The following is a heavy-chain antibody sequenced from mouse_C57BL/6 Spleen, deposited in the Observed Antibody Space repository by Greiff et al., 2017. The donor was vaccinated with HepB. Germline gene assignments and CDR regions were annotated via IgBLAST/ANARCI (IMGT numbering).Heavy chain of an antibody. D-gene: IGHD1-1*01. CDR3: ARPDGSSYAMDY. CDR2: IYPGSGNT. CDR1: GYTFTDYY. Sequence: VKLQQSGAELVRPGASVKLSCKASGYTFTDYYINWVKQRPGQGLEWIARIYPGSGNTYYNEKFKGKATMTAEKSSSTAYMQLSSLTSEDSAVYCCARPDGSSYAMDYWGQGTSVTVAS. J-gene: IGHJ4*01. V-gene: IGHV1-76*01.